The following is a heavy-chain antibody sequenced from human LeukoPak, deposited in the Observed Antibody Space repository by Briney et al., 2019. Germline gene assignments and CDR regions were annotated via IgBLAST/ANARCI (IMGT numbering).Heavy chain of an antibody. D-gene: IGHD3-3*01. CDR1: GFTFDDYG. Sequence: GGSLRLSCAASGFTFDDYGMSWVRQAPGKGLEWVSGINWNGGSTGYADSVKGRFTISRDNAKNSLYLQMNSLRAEDTAVYYCARPYFWSGYYYFDYWGQGTLVTVSS. V-gene: IGHV3-20*04. CDR3: ARPYFWSGYYYFDY. CDR2: INWNGGST. J-gene: IGHJ4*02.